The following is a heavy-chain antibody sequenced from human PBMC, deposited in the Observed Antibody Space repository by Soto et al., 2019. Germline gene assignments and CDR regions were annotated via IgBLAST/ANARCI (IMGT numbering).Heavy chain of an antibody. J-gene: IGHJ6*02. D-gene: IGHD5-18*01. Sequence: EVQLVESGGDLVQPGGSLRLSCVAAGFTFSSYWMHWVRQAPGKGLVWVSRMNSDGTTTNYADSVKGRFTISRDNARNTLYLQMNSLRVEDTAIYYCLRDGYPAWVDGVDVWGQGTTGTVSS. CDR3: LRDGYPAWVDGVDV. CDR2: MNSDGTTT. V-gene: IGHV3-74*01. CDR1: GFTFSSYW.